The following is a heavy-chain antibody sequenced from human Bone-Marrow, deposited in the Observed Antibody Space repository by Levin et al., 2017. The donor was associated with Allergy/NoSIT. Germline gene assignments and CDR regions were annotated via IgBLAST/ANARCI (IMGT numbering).Heavy chain of an antibody. D-gene: IGHD6-19*01. Sequence: SLKISCAASGFTFDDFAMHWVRQAPGKGLEWVSGISWNSGRIDYADSVKGRFLISRDNAKNSLYLEIKSLTPEDTALYYCAKDRGGAVSGAPSSFDPWGQGTLVTVSS. J-gene: IGHJ5*02. CDR3: AKDRGGAVSGAPSSFDP. CDR2: ISWNSGRI. CDR1: GFTFDDFA. V-gene: IGHV3-9*01.